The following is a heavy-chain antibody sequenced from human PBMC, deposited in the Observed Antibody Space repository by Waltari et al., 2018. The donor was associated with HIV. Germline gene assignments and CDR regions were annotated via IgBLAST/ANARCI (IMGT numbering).Heavy chain of an antibody. CDR2: IKEDGSEK. V-gene: IGHV3-7*01. Sequence: EVQLVESGGGLVQSGGSLRLSCSVSGLSFSGFWLSWVRQAPGKGLEVVANIKEDGSEKYYVDSVKGRFTISRDNAKNSLYLQMNSLRAEDTAMYYCARARYCSSISCSYFDDWGQGTLVTVSS. CDR1: GLSFSGFW. J-gene: IGHJ4*02. D-gene: IGHD2-2*01. CDR3: ARARYCSSISCSYFDD.